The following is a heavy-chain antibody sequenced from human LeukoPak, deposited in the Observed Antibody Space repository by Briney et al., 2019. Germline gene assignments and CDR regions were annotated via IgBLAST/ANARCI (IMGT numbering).Heavy chain of an antibody. CDR1: GGSLSDYY. V-gene: IGHV4-59*01. J-gene: IGHJ5*02. CDR2: IYYTGST. CDR3: ARVVATGTLRWFDP. Sequence: SETLSLTCAVYGGSLSDYYWSWIRQSPGKGLEWIGFIYYTGSTNYNPSLKSRVTISVDTSRRQFSLKLSSVTAADTAVYYCARVVATGTLRWFDPWGQGTLVTVSS. D-gene: IGHD4-17*01.